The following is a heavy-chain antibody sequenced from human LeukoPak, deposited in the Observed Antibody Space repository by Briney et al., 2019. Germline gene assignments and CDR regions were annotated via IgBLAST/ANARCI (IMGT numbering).Heavy chain of an antibody. Sequence: SETLSLTCNVSGVSISTSIYCWGWVRQPPGKGLEWIGSIFYSGSAYYNPSLKSRLAIPLDTSKNQFSLKLSSVTAADTAVYYCARIGHGANSHLKWYFDLWGRGTLVTVPS. D-gene: IGHD4-23*01. V-gene: IGHV4-39*01. CDR2: IFYSGSA. CDR1: GVSISTSIYC. J-gene: IGHJ2*01. CDR3: ARIGHGANSHLKWYFDL.